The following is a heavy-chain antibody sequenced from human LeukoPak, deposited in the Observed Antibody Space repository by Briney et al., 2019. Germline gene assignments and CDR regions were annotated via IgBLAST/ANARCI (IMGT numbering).Heavy chain of an antibody. CDR2: IVVGSGNT. CDR3: AAGSSSFDY. J-gene: IGHJ4*02. V-gene: IGHV1-58*01. Sequence: GXTFTSYAVRWVRQARGQRLEWIGWIVVGSGNTNYAQKFQEKVTITRDMPTSTAYMELSSLRSEDTAVYYCAAGSSSFDYWGQGTLVTVSS. D-gene: IGHD6-13*01. CDR1: GXTFTSYA.